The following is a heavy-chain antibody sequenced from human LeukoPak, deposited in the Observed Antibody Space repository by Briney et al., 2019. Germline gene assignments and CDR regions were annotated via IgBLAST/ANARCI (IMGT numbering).Heavy chain of an antibody. CDR1: GYTFTSYG. Sequence: ASVKVSCKASGYTFTSYGISWVRQAPGKGLEWMGGFDPEDGETIYAQKFQGRVTMTEDTSTDTAYMELSSLRSEDTAVYYCATDRNYYDSTPYAFDIWGQGTMVTVSS. CDR3: ATDRNYYDSTPYAFDI. V-gene: IGHV1-24*01. J-gene: IGHJ3*02. D-gene: IGHD3-22*01. CDR2: FDPEDGET.